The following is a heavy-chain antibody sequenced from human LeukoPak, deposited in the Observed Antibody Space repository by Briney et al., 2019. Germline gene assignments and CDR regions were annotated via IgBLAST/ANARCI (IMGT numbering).Heavy chain of an antibody. V-gene: IGHV3-30*18. CDR2: ISYDGCNK. J-gene: IGHJ1*01. Sequence: PGGSLRPSCAASGFTFSSYGMHWVRQAPGKGLEWVAVISYDGCNKYYADSVKGRFTISRDNSKNTLYLQMNSLRAEDTVVYYCAKDQSSGYPAEYFQHWGQGTLVTVSS. D-gene: IGHD3-22*01. CDR1: GFTFSSYG. CDR3: AKDQSSGYPAEYFQH.